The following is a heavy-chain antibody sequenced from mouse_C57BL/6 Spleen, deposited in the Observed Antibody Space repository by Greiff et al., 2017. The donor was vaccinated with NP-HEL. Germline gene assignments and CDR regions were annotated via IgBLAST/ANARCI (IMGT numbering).Heavy chain of an antibody. CDR2: IDPETGGT. CDR3: TPHYYGSLWYFDV. J-gene: IGHJ1*03. V-gene: IGHV1-15*01. CDR1: GYTFTDYE. D-gene: IGHD1-1*01. Sequence: QVQLQQSGAELVRPGASVTLSCKASGYTFTDYEMHWVKQTPVHGLEWIGAIDPETGGTAYNQKFKGKAILTADKSSSTAYMELRSLTSEDSAVYYCTPHYYGSLWYFDVWGTGTTVTVSS.